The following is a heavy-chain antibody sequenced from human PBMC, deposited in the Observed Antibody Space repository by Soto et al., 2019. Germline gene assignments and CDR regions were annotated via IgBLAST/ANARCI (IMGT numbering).Heavy chain of an antibody. J-gene: IGHJ1*01. CDR3: ARDQYSSNHFQH. Sequence: SVKVSCKASGGTFSSYAISWVRQAPGQGLEWMGGIIPIFGTANYARKFQGRVTITADESTSTAYMELSSLRSEDTAVYYCARDQYSSNHFQHWGQGTLVTVSS. D-gene: IGHD6-13*01. CDR2: IIPIFGTA. V-gene: IGHV1-69*13. CDR1: GGTFSSYA.